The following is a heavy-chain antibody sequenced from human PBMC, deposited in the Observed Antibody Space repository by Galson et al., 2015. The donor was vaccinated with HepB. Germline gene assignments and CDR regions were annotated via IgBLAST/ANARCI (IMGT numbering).Heavy chain of an antibody. Sequence: SLRLSCAVSGFTFSSYSMNWVRQAPGKGLEWVSSISSSSSYIYYADSVKGRFTISRDNAKNSLYLQMNSLRAEDTAVYYCARGAYYYDSSGYYNWFDPWGQGTLVTVSS. V-gene: IGHV3-21*01. CDR2: ISSSSSYI. CDR3: ARGAYYYDSSGYYNWFDP. CDR1: GFTFSSYS. D-gene: IGHD3-22*01. J-gene: IGHJ5*02.